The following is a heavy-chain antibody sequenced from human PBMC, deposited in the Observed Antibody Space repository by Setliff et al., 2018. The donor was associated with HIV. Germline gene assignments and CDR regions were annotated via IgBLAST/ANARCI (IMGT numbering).Heavy chain of an antibody. D-gene: IGHD3-3*01. Sequence: PGGSLRLSCAASGFTFSNDGMHWVRQAPGKGLEWVALIWYDGTNEKYVDSVKGRFTISRDNSKNTLYLQMNSLRAEDTAIYYCARGGFGVVIIERLGVDYWGQGTKVTVSS. CDR3: ARGGFGVVIIERLGVDY. J-gene: IGHJ4*02. CDR2: IWYDGTNE. V-gene: IGHV3-33*08. CDR1: GFTFSNDG.